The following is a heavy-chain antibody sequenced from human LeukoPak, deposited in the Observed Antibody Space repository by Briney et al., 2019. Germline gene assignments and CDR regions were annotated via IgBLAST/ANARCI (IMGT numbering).Heavy chain of an antibody. Sequence: ASVNVSCKASGYTFTSYYMHWVRQAPGQGLEWMGIINPSGGSTSYAQKFQGRVTMTRDTSTSTVYMELSSLRSEDTAVYYCARFIESDAFDIWGQGTMVTVSS. CDR2: INPSGGST. CDR3: ARFIESDAFDI. D-gene: IGHD5/OR15-5a*01. J-gene: IGHJ3*02. CDR1: GYTFTSYY. V-gene: IGHV1-46*01.